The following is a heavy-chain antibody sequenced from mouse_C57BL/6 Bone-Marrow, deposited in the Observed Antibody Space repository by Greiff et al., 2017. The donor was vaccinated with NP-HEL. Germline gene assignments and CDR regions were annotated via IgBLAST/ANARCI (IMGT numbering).Heavy chain of an antibody. Sequence: EVKLMESGGGLVQPGGSLSLSCAASGFTFTDYYMSWVRQPPGKALEWLGFIRNKANGYTTEYSASVKGRFTISRDNSQSILYLQMNALRAEDSATYYCARNDGRYDWLAYWGQGTLVTVSA. CDR3: ARNDGRYDWLAY. D-gene: IGHD1-1*02. CDR1: GFTFTDYY. V-gene: IGHV7-3*01. CDR2: IRNKANGYTT. J-gene: IGHJ3*01.